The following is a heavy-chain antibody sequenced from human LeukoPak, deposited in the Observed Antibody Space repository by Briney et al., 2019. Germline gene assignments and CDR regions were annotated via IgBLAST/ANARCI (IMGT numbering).Heavy chain of an antibody. D-gene: IGHD3-10*01. CDR2: INPNSGGT. CDR1: GYTFTGYY. CDR3: AREPATMVRGVLLGRFDP. V-gene: IGHV1-2*06. J-gene: IGHJ5*02. Sequence: ASVKVSCKASGYTFTGYYMHWVRQAPGQGLEWMGRINPNSGGTKYAQKFQGRVTMTRDTSISTAYMELSRLRSDDTAVYYCAREPATMVRGVLLGRFDPWGQGTLVTVSP.